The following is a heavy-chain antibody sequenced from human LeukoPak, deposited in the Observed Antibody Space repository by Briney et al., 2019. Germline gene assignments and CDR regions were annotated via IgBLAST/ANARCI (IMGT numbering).Heavy chain of an antibody. CDR3: AKDGGYSTNIYYMDV. CDR1: GFTYNSYA. V-gene: IGHV3-23*01. CDR2: TSGSGSNT. D-gene: IGHD5-12*01. J-gene: IGHJ6*03. Sequence: GGSLRLYCTASGFTYNSYAMTRDRQDPGKGLKWVSGTSGSGSNTYYADFVEGRFTISRDNSRNTLYLQMSSLRAEDTAVYYCAKDGGYSTNIYYMDVWGKGTTVTVSS.